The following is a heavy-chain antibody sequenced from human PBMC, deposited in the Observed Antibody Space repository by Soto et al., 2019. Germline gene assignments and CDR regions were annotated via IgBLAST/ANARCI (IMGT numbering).Heavy chain of an antibody. CDR3: AKHPASGGRYIDY. Sequence: EVQLVESGGGLVQPGGSLRLSCAASGFTFSSYSMNWVRQAPGKGLEWVSYISSSSSTIYYADSVKGRFTISRDNAKNSLYLQMNSLRAEDTAVYYCAKHPASGGRYIDYWGQGTQVTVSS. V-gene: IGHV3-48*01. J-gene: IGHJ4*02. CDR2: ISSSSSTI. CDR1: GFTFSSYS. D-gene: IGHD2-15*01.